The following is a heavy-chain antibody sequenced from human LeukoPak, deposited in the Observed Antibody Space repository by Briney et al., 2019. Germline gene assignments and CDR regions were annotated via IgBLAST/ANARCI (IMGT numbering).Heavy chain of an antibody. CDR1: GGSISSYY. Sequence: SETLSLTCTVSGGSISSYYWSWIRQPPGKGLEWIGYIYDSESTNHNPSLKSRVTILIDTSKNQFSLKLSSATAADTAVYYCARHSAHSSTNDAFDIWGQGTMVTVSS. J-gene: IGHJ3*02. CDR3: ARHSAHSSTNDAFDI. D-gene: IGHD6-13*01. CDR2: IYDSEST. V-gene: IGHV4-59*01.